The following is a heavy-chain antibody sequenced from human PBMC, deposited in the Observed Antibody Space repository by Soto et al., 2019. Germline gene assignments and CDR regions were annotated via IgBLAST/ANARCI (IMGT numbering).Heavy chain of an antibody. CDR2: INPNSGDT. J-gene: IGHJ4*02. V-gene: IGHV1-2*02. CDR3: AASREYCSWASCYNSPFDY. D-gene: IGHD2-2*02. Sequence: ASVKVSSKASGYTFTGYYMHWVRQAPGQGLEWMGWINPNSGDTNYAQRFQGRVTMTRDTSISTAYMELSRLRSDDTAVYYCAASREYCSWASCYNSPFDYWGQGTLVTVSS. CDR1: GYTFTGYY.